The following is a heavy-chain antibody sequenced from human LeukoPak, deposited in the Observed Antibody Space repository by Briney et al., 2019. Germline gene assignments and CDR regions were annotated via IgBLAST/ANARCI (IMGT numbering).Heavy chain of an antibody. D-gene: IGHD6-13*01. CDR3: AKDQGIAAAGIDY. CDR2: TSYDGSNK. V-gene: IGHV3-30*18. J-gene: IGHJ4*02. CDR1: GFTFSSYG. Sequence: PGGSLRLSCAASGFTFSSYGMHWVRQAPGKGLEWVAVTSYDGSNKYYADSVKGRFTISRDNSKNTLYLQMNSLRAEDTAVYYCAKDQGIAAAGIDYWGQGTLVTVSS.